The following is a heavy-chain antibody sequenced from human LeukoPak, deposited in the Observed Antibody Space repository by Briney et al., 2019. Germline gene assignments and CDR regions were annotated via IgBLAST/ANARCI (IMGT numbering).Heavy chain of an antibody. J-gene: IGHJ4*02. D-gene: IGHD4-17*01. Sequence: PGGSLRLSCSASGLTFSRYAMTWVRQAPGKGLEWVSSIHAGGDFTYYADSVRGRFTVSRDNSKSSLYLQMNGLRAEDTALYYCARDLATVTSSLTFDYWGQGTLVTVSS. CDR1: GLTFSRYA. V-gene: IGHV3-23*01. CDR3: ARDLATVTSSLTFDY. CDR2: IHAGGDFT.